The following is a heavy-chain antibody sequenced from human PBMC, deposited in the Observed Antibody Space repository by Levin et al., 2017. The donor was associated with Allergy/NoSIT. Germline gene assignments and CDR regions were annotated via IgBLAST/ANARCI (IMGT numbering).Heavy chain of an antibody. Sequence: KISCKASGGTFSSYAISWVRQAPGQGLEWMGGIIPIFGTANYAQKFQGRVTITADESTSTAYMELSSLRSEDTAVYYCARARLQSGYEDLIDYWGQGTLVTVSS. CDR3: ARARLQSGYEDLIDY. CDR2: IIPIFGTA. CDR1: GGTFSSYA. V-gene: IGHV1-69*01. D-gene: IGHD5-12*01. J-gene: IGHJ4*02.